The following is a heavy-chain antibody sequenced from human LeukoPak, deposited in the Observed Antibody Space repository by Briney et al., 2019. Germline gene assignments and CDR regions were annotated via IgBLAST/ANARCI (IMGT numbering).Heavy chain of an antibody. Sequence: GGSLRLSCAASGFTFSSYAMSWVRQAPGKGLEWVSAISGSGGSTYYADSVKGRFTISRENSMNTLYLQMNSLRVEDTAVYYCAKDRITMVRAPVLDYWGQGTPVTVSS. CDR3: AKDRITMVRAPVLDY. J-gene: IGHJ4*02. V-gene: IGHV3-23*01. D-gene: IGHD3-10*01. CDR2: ISGSGGST. CDR1: GFTFSSYA.